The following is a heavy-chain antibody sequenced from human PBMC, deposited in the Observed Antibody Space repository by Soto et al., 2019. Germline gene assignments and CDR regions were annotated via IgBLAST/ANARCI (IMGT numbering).Heavy chain of an antibody. CDR1: GYISTRYN. CDR3: ATPLGYDDCLDS. V-gene: IGHV1-3*01. J-gene: IGHJ4*02. D-gene: IGHD2-21*02. CDR2: INVGNGNT. Sequence: ASVKVSCKTPGYISTRYNIHWVRQAPGQRLEWMAWINVGNGNTRYSQKFQGRLTLTRDTPGNTAYLELNSLISEDTAVYYCATPLGYDDCLDSWGQGTLVTVSS.